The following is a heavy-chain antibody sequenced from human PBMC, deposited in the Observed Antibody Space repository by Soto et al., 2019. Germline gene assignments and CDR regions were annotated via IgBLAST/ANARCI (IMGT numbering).Heavy chain of an antibody. D-gene: IGHD3-16*01. CDR3: AHSLYDYVWGTNWFDP. CDR2: IYWDDDK. V-gene: IGHV2-5*02. Sequence: SGPTLVNPTQTLTLTFTFSGFSHSTSGVGVGWIRQPPGKALEWLALIYWDDDKRYSPSLKSRLTITKDTSKNQVVLTMTNMDPVDTATYYCAHSLYDYVWGTNWFDPWGQGTLVTVSS. CDR1: GFSHSTSGVG. J-gene: IGHJ5*02.